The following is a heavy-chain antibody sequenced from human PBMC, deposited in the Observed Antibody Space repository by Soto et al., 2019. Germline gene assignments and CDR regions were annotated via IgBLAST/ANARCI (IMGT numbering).Heavy chain of an antibody. D-gene: IGHD6-13*01. CDR1: GFTFSSYW. CDR2: IKQDGSEK. Sequence: EVQLVESGGGLVQPGGSLRLSCAASGFTFSSYWMSWVRQAPGKGLEWVANIKQDGSEKYYVDSVKGRFTISRDNAKNSLYLQMNGLRAEDRAVYYCASGSAAATLWGGAAIDYWGQGTLVTVSS. J-gene: IGHJ4*02. V-gene: IGHV3-7*05. CDR3: ASGSAAATLWGGAAIDY.